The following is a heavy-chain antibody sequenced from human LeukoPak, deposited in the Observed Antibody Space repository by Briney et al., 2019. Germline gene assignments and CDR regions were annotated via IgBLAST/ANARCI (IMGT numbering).Heavy chain of an antibody. CDR1: GFSFSIYW. CDR2: TDQGGSET. Sequence: GGSLRLSCAASGFSFSIYWMSWVRQAPGQGLKWVANTDQGGSETYYVDCVKGRFTISRDNAKNSLFLQLNSLRAEDTAVYYCARSPGVGTVDYWGQGSLVTVSS. V-gene: IGHV3-7*01. J-gene: IGHJ4*02. D-gene: IGHD3-3*01. CDR3: ARSPGVGTVDY.